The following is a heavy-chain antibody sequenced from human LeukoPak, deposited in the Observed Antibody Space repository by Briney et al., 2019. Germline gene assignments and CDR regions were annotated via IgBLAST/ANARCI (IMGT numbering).Heavy chain of an antibody. V-gene: IGHV3-20*04. CDR2: VTSDGGST. J-gene: IGHJ5*01. CDR1: GYNLDVSD. D-gene: IGHD2-2*01. Sequence: GGSQRLPWGTSGYNLDVSDRRCRRQVPGKGLEWLAGVTSDGGSTGDVDSVNGRFAISRVKSRFSISRQNDSLRIDHTALYYCVRDQFFSSCAKSSFEDWFDSWGQGTLVTVSS. CDR3: VRDQFFSSCAKSSFEDWFDS.